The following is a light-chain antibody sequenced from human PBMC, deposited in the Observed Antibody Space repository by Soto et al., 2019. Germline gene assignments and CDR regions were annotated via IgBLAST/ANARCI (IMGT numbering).Light chain of an antibody. CDR1: QSIASAH. CDR3: QQYGSSPSIT. J-gene: IGKJ5*01. CDR2: GAS. Sequence: EVVMTQSPATLSVSPGERATLSCRAIQSIASAHLSWYQQRPGQAPRLLIYGASSRAAGIPDRFIGSGSGTDFTLIITKLEPEDFAVYYCQQYGSSPSITFGQGTRLEIK. V-gene: IGKV3-20*01.